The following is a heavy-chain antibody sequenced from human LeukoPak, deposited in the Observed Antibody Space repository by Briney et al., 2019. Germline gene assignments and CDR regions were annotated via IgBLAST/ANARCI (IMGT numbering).Heavy chain of an antibody. D-gene: IGHD2-8*01. CDR3: ARLPERHLRALDIVLMVYFDY. CDR2: ISKSGDSI. J-gene: IGHJ4*02. Sequence: PGGSLRLSCAASGFTFSDYYMSWFRQAPGKGLEWVSYISKSGDSIYYADSVKGRFTISRDNAKKSLYLQMNSLRGEDTAVYYCARLPERHLRALDIVLMVYFDYWGQGTLVTVSS. CDR1: GFTFSDYY. V-gene: IGHV3-11*01.